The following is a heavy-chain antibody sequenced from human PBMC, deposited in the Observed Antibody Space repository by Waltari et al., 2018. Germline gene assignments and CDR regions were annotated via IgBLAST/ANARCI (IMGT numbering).Heavy chain of an antibody. V-gene: IGHV4-59*01. CDR1: GASISGYY. J-gene: IGHJ4*02. CDR3: ARDVSSGYYNFDF. Sequence: QVQLQESGPGLVKSSETLSLTCTVSGASISGYYWSWIRQTPGKGLEWIGYIHYSGITNYNPSLKGRVTISLDKSKNQFSLKVTSVIAADTAVYYCARDVSSGYYNFDFWGQGTLATVSS. CDR2: IHYSGIT. D-gene: IGHD3-22*01.